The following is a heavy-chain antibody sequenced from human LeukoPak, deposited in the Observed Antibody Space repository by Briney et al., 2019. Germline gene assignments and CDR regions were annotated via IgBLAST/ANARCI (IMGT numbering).Heavy chain of an antibody. Sequence: ASVKVSCKASGYTFTDYALHWVRQAPGQSLEWMGWITTGRGETRYSQEFQRRITFTRDTSASTVYMDLSDLRSEDTAVYYCARGGKQWRGGNYFDSWGQGTLVAVSS. J-gene: IGHJ4*02. CDR2: ITTGRGET. V-gene: IGHV1-3*03. CDR3: ARGGKQWRGGNYFDS. D-gene: IGHD6-19*01. CDR1: GYTFTDYA.